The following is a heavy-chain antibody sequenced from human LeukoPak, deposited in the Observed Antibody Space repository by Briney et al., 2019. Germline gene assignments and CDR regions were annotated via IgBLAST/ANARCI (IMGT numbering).Heavy chain of an antibody. CDR3: ARGSNYYDSSGPILGRWFDP. D-gene: IGHD3-22*01. Sequence: SGGSLRLSCAASGFTVSSNYMSWVRQAPGKGLEWVSVIYSGGSTYYADSVKGRFTISRDNSKNTLYLQMNSLRAEDTAVYYCARGSNYYDSSGPILGRWFDPWGQGTLVTVSS. CDR1: GFTVSSNY. CDR2: IYSGGST. V-gene: IGHV3-66*01. J-gene: IGHJ5*02.